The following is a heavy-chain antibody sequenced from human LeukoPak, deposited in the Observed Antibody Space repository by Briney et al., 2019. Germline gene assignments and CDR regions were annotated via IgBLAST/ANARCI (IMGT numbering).Heavy chain of an antibody. V-gene: IGHV4-4*07. CDR3: ARVGGWFDAFDI. D-gene: IGHD6-19*01. CDR2: IYASGST. CDR1: GDSISNHY. Sequence: PSETLSLTCTVSGDSISNHYWSWIRQPAGMGLEWIGRIYASGSTNYNPSLKSRVTMSVELAKNHFSLALNAVTAADTAVYYCARVGGWFDAFDIWGQGTMVTVSS. J-gene: IGHJ3*02.